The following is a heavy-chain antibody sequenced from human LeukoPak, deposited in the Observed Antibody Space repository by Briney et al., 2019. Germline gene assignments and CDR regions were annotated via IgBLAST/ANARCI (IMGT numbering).Heavy chain of an antibody. V-gene: IGHV4-38-2*02. J-gene: IGHJ5*02. Sequence: SETLSLTCTVSGYSISSGYYWGWIRQPPGKGLEWIGSIYHSGSTYYNPSLKSRVTISVDTSKNQFSLKLSSVTAADTAVYYCARDPLYDSSGSPNWFDPWGQGTLVTVSS. CDR3: ARDPLYDSSGSPNWFDP. D-gene: IGHD3-22*01. CDR1: GYSISSGYY. CDR2: IYHSGST.